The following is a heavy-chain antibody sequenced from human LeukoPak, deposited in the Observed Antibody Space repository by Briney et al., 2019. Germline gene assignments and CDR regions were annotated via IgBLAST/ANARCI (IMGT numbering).Heavy chain of an antibody. D-gene: IGHD2-21*02. V-gene: IGHV1-69*06. Sequence: VKDSCLSSVWTLISYAICGVGPPRGRGGECVGGIIPIFSRGYNGQKFQGKVTINAHKTTSTAYMELSSLRSEDTAVYYCARDLEVTAFPPQVYWGQGTLVTVSS. CDR1: VWTLISYA. CDR3: ARDLEVTAFPPQVY. CDR2: IIPIFSRG. J-gene: IGHJ4*02.